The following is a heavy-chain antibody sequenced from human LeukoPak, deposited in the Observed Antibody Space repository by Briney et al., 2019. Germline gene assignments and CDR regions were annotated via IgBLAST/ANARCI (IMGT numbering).Heavy chain of an antibody. V-gene: IGHV4-39*07. D-gene: IGHD2-15*01. CDR3: ARDSTLLGGFDP. CDR2: IYYSGST. J-gene: IGHJ5*02. CDR1: GGSISSSSYY. Sequence: SETLSLTCTVSGGSISSSSYYWGWIRQPPGKGLEWIGSIYYSGSTYYNPSLKSRVTISVDTSKNQFSLKLSSVTAADTAVYYCARDSTLLGGFDPWGQGTLVTVSS.